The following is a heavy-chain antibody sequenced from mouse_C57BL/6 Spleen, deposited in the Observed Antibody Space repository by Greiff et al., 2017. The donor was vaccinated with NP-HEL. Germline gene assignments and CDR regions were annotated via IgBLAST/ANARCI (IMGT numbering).Heavy chain of an antibody. J-gene: IGHJ3*01. Sequence: QVQLQQPGAELVRPGTSVKLSCKASGYTFTSYWMHWVKQRPGQGLEWIGVIDPCDSYTNYNEKFKSKATLTVDTSSSTAYMQLSSLTSEDSAVYYCARHHDCSVSYALAYWGQGTLVTVSA. V-gene: IGHV1-59*01. CDR2: IDPCDSYT. CDR3: ARHHDCSVSYALAY. CDR1: GYTFTSYW. D-gene: IGHD1-1*01.